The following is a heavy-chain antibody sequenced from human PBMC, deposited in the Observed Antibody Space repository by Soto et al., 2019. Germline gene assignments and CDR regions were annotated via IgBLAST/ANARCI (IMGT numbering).Heavy chain of an antibody. CDR2: ISAYNGNT. Sequence: RASVKVSCKASGYTFTSYGISWVRQAPGQGLEWMGRISAYNGNTNYAQKLQGRVTMTTDTSTSTAYMELRSLRSDDTAVYYCAREGYYDILTGYSYGMDVWGQGTTVTVSS. J-gene: IGHJ6*02. V-gene: IGHV1-18*04. CDR3: AREGYYDILTGYSYGMDV. CDR1: GYTFTSYG. D-gene: IGHD3-9*01.